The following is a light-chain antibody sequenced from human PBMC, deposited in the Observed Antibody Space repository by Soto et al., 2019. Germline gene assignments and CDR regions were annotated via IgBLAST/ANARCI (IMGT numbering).Light chain of an antibody. CDR1: QSVSSSY. CDR2: GAS. Sequence: DIVLTQSPGTLSLSPGERAALSCRASQSVSSSYLAWYQQKPGQAPRLLIYGASSRATGIPDRFSGSGSGTDFTLTISRLEPEDFAVYHCQQYDTSPWTFGQGTKVDIK. CDR3: QQYDTSPWT. J-gene: IGKJ1*01. V-gene: IGKV3-20*01.